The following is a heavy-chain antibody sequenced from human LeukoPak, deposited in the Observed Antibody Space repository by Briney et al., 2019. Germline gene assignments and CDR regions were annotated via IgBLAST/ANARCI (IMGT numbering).Heavy chain of an antibody. Sequence: EASVKVSCKASGYIFTGYYIHWVRQAPGQGLEWMGWINPNGGGTNYAQKFQGRVTMTRDTSINTAYMEVNRLRSDDTAVYYCARVHCSSTTCYNPFDIWGKGTIVTISS. J-gene: IGHJ3*02. CDR1: GYIFTGYY. V-gene: IGHV1-2*02. CDR3: ARVHCSSTTCYNPFDI. D-gene: IGHD2-2*02. CDR2: INPNGGGT.